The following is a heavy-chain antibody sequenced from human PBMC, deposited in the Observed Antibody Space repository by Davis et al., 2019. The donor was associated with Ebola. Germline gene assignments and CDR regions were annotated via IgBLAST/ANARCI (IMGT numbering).Heavy chain of an antibody. J-gene: IGHJ4*02. D-gene: IGHD3-3*01. Sequence: GESLKISCAASGFTFSSYAMSWVRQAPGKGLEWVSAISGSGCSTYYADSVKGRFTMSSDNAKNSLYLQLDSLRDEDTAVYYCARWGLRGNYDSWSGSDYYFDYWGQGTLVIVSS. V-gene: IGHV3-23*01. CDR3: ARWGLRGNYDSWSGSDYYFDY. CDR2: ISGSGCST. CDR1: GFTFSSYA.